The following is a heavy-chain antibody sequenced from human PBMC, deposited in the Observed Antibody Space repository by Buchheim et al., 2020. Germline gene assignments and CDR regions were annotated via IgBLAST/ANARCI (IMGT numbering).Heavy chain of an antibody. Sequence: EVQLVESGGGLVQPGGSLRLSCAASGFTFSSHWMHWVRQAPGKGLVWVSHINSDGSRTNYADSVKGRITISRENAKKKRYLQMNSLRAEDTAVYYCARESSYYYGMDVWGLGTT. V-gene: IGHV3-74*01. J-gene: IGHJ6*02. CDR3: ARESSYYYGMDV. CDR2: INSDGSRT. CDR1: GFTFSSHW.